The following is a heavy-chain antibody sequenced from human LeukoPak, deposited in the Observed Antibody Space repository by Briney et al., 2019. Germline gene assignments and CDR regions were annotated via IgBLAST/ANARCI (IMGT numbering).Heavy chain of an antibody. CDR1: GFPIRSGYD. V-gene: IGHV4-38-2*02. CDR3: ARAPGFGESYYFDY. J-gene: IGHJ4*02. CDR2: IYHSGRT. D-gene: IGHD3-10*01. Sequence: PSETLSLTCTVSGFPIRSGYDWGWIRQPPGKGLEWIGSIYHSGRTYYNPSLKSRVTISVDTSKNQFSLKLSSVTAADTAVYYCARAPGFGESYYFDYWGQGTLVTVSS.